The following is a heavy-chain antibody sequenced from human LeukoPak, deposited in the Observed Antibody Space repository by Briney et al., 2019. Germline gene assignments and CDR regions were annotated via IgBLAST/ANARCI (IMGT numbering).Heavy chain of an antibody. CDR3: ARDPIIMGEYYFDY. V-gene: IGHV1-2*02. CDR2: INPNSGGT. CDR1: GYTFTGYY. D-gene: IGHD3-16*01. Sequence: ASVKVSCKASGYTFTGYYMHWVRQAPGQWLEWMGWINPNSGGTNYAQKFQGRVTMTRDTSISTAYMELSRLRSDDTAVYYCARDPIIMGEYYFDYWGQGTLVTVSS. J-gene: IGHJ4*02.